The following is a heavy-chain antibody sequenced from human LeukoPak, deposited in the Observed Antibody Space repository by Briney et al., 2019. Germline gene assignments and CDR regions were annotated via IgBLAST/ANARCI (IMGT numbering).Heavy chain of an antibody. Sequence: PGGSLRLSCAASGFTFSSYAMSWVRQAPGKGLEWVSAISGSGGSTYYADSVKGRFTISRDNSKNTLYLQMNSLRAEDTAVYFCAKDPWVYDPLPYYMDVWGKGTTVTVSS. J-gene: IGHJ6*03. CDR3: AKDPWVYDPLPYYMDV. D-gene: IGHD3-3*01. V-gene: IGHV3-23*01. CDR2: ISGSGGST. CDR1: GFTFSSYA.